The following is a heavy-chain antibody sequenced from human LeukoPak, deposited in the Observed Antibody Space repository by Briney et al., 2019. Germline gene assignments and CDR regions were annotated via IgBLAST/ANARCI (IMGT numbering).Heavy chain of an antibody. D-gene: IGHD3-22*01. V-gene: IGHV4-34*01. CDR1: GGSFSGYY. CDR3: ASRKYYYDSSGYYGFDY. J-gene: IGHJ4*02. CDR2: INHSGST. Sequence: PSETLSLTCAVYGGSFSGYYWSWIRQPPGKGLEWIGEINHSGSTNYNPSLKSRVTISVDTSKNQFSLKLSSVTAADTAVYYCASRKYYYDSSGYYGFDYWGQGTLVTVSS.